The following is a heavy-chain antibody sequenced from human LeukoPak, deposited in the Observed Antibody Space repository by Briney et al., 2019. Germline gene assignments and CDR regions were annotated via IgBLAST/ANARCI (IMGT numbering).Heavy chain of an antibody. CDR1: GGSFSGYY. CDR3: ARGTYDYYDSSGYSDY. D-gene: IGHD3-22*01. V-gene: IGHV4-34*01. J-gene: IGHJ4*02. Sequence: SETLSLTCAVYGGSFSGYYWSWIRQPPGKGLEWIGEINHSGSTNYNPSLKSRVTISVDTSKNQFSPKLSSVTAADTAVYYCARGTYDYYDSSGYSDYWGQGTLVTVSS. CDR2: INHSGST.